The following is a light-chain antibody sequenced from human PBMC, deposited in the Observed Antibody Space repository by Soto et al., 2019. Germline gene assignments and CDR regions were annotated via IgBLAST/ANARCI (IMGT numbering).Light chain of an antibody. J-gene: IGKJ1*01. CDR2: DVS. Sequence: EIVLTQSPGTLSLSPGERATLSCRASQSVSSAYLAWYQHKPGQAPRLLIYDVSSRATGIPDRFSGSGSGTDFTLTVSRLEPEDFAVYYCQQYGSSPETFGQGTKVEIK. CDR3: QQYGSSPET. V-gene: IGKV3-20*01. CDR1: QSVSSAY.